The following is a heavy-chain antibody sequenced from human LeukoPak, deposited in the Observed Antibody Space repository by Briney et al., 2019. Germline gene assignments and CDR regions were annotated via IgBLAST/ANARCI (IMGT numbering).Heavy chain of an antibody. Sequence: KPSETLPLTCTVSGGSFSGYYCTWIRQPPGKGLEWIGEINHSGSANYNPSLKSRVTISLDTSKNQFSLKLSSVTAADTAVYYCARGQGTVTTHWGQGTLVTVSS. J-gene: IGHJ4*02. CDR1: GGSFSGYY. D-gene: IGHD4-17*01. CDR2: INHSGSA. V-gene: IGHV4-34*01. CDR3: ARGQGTVTTH.